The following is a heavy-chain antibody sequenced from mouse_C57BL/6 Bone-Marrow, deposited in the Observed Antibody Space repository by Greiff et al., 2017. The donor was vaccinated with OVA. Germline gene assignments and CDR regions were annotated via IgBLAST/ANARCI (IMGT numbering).Heavy chain of an antibody. CDR1: GYTFTSYT. D-gene: IGHD4-1*01. Sequence: QVQLKESGAELARPGASVKMSCKASGYTFTSYTMHWVKQRPGQGLEWIGYINPSSGYTKYNQKFKDKATLTADKSSSTAYMQLSSLTSEDSAVYYCAREANWDDWYFDVWGTGTTVTVSS. V-gene: IGHV1-4*01. CDR3: AREANWDDWYFDV. CDR2: INPSSGYT. J-gene: IGHJ1*03.